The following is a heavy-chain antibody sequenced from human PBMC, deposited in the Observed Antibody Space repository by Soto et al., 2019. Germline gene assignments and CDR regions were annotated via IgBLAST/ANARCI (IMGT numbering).Heavy chain of an antibody. D-gene: IGHD3-16*01. CDR3: ASPKGETFDI. CDR2: ITSTGVYR. V-gene: IGHV3-21*02. CDR1: GFTFSSYT. J-gene: IGHJ3*02. Sequence: EVQLVESGGGLVKPGGSLRLSCAASGFTFSSYTMNWVRQAPGKGLEWVSSITSTGVYRLYADSVKGRFTISRDNAKNSLYLQMKSLRAEDTAVYYCASPKGETFDIWGQGTVVTVSS.